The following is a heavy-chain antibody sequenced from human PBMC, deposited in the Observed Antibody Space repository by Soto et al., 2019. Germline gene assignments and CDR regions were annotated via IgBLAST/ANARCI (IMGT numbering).Heavy chain of an antibody. D-gene: IGHD3-10*01. CDR2: INPSGGST. Sequence: GSSVKVSCKASGYTFTSYYMHCVRQAPGQGLEWMGIINPSGGSTSYAQKYQGRVTMTRATSTSTVYMELSSLRSEDTAVYYCARHQLSIHYYRSGRYRYYYCKNVWSQGTTVTVSS. CDR3: ARHQLSIHYYRSGRYRYYYCKNV. J-gene: IGHJ6*02. CDR1: GYTFTSYY. V-gene: IGHV1-46*03.